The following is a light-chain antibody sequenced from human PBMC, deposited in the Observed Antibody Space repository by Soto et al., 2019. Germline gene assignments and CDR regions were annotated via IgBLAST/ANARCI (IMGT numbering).Light chain of an antibody. Sequence: DIVMTQSPLSLPVTPGEPASISCRSSQSLLHSNGYNYLDWYLQKPGQSPQLLIYLGSNRASGVPDRVSGSGSGTDFTLKIIRVEAEDVGVYYCMQALQTPPTFGQGTKLEIK. CDR1: QSLLHSNGYNY. CDR3: MQALQTPPT. V-gene: IGKV2-28*01. J-gene: IGKJ2*01. CDR2: LGS.